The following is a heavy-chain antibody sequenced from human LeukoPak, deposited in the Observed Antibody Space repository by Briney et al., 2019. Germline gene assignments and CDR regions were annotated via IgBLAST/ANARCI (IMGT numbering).Heavy chain of an antibody. CDR1: GFTFSSYA. Sequence: GGSLRLSCAASGFTFSSYAMSWVRQAPGKGLEWVSAIRGSGGITFYADSVKGRFTISRDNSKNTLYLQMNSLRAEDTAVYYCAKYVSARGPPYALAVWGQGTTVTVSS. V-gene: IGHV3-23*01. D-gene: IGHD2/OR15-2a*01. CDR2: IRGSGGIT. CDR3: AKYVSARGPPYALAV. J-gene: IGHJ6*02.